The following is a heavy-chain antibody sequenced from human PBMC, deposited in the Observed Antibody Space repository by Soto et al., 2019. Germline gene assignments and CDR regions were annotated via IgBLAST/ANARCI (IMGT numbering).Heavy chain of an antibody. J-gene: IGHJ4*02. CDR1: GYTFTSYG. CDR3: ARRTPPYSRSPDLEDY. Sequence: QVQLVQSGAEVKNPGASVKVSCKASGYTFTSYGISWVRQAPGQGLEWMGWISAYNGNTNYAQKLQGRVTMTTDTSTSTAYMELRSLRSDDTAVYYCARRTPPYSRSPDLEDYWGQGTLVTVSS. D-gene: IGHD6-6*01. V-gene: IGHV1-18*01. CDR2: ISAYNGNT.